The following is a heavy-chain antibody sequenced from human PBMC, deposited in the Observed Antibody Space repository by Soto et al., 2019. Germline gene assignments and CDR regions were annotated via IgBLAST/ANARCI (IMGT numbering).Heavy chain of an antibody. CDR1: GFSLSTSGVG. J-gene: IGHJ5*02. Sequence: SGPTLVNPTQTLTLTCTFSGFSLSTSGVGVGWIRQPPGKALEWLALIYWDDDKRYSPSLKSRLTMTKDTSKNQVVLTMTNMDPVDTSTYYCAHQYSYGSFFDPWGQGTLVTVSS. D-gene: IGHD5-18*01. CDR2: IYWDDDK. CDR3: AHQYSYGSFFDP. V-gene: IGHV2-5*02.